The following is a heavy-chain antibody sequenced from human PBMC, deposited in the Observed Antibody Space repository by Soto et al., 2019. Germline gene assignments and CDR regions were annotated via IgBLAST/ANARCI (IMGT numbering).Heavy chain of an antibody. CDR3: AKERATTTAFDY. J-gene: IGHJ4*02. CDR2: ITDNGGST. CDR1: GFTFSRDG. Sequence: GGSLRLSCAASGFTFSRDGMSWVRQAPGKGLEWVPLITDNGGSTYYADSVKGRFTISRDNTKNTLFLQMNSLRAEDTAVYYCAKERATTTAFDYWGPGALVTVSS. V-gene: IGHV3-23*01. D-gene: IGHD4-17*01.